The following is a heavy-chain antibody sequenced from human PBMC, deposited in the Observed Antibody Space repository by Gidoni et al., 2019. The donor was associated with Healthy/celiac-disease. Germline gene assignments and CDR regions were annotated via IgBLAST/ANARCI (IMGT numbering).Heavy chain of an antibody. CDR2: IKQDGSEK. V-gene: IGHV3-7*03. CDR1: GLTFISHW. CDR3: ARDQGAYCGGDCSAGGY. J-gene: IGHJ4*02. D-gene: IGHD2-21*02. Sequence: EVQLVELGGSSAQLGGSLRLSCPASGLTFISHWMSWVRQAPGKGLEWVANIKQDGSEKYYVDSVKGRFTISRDNAKNSLYLQMNSLRAEDTAVYYCARDQGAYCGGDCSAGGYWGQGTLVTVSS.